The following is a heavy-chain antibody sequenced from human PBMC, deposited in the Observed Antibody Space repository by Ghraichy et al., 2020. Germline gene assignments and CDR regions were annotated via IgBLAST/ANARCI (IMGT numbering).Heavy chain of an antibody. V-gene: IGHV4-34*01. CDR1: GGSFSGYY. Sequence: SETLSLTCAVYGGSFSGYYWSWIRQPPGKGLEWIGEINHSGSTNYNPSLKSRVTISVDTSKNQFSLKLSSVTAADTAVYYCARGAGGYHDWGEFDYWGQGTLVTVSS. J-gene: IGHJ4*02. D-gene: IGHD3-16*01. CDR3: ARGAGGYHDWGEFDY. CDR2: INHSGST.